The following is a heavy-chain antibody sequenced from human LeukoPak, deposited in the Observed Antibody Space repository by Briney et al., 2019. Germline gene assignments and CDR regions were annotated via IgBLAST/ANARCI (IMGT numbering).Heavy chain of an antibody. J-gene: IGHJ4*02. CDR2: VNSDESST. CDR3: AKDNAYYYADY. Sequence: GGSLRLSCAASEFTFSAYWMHWVRQAPGKGLVWVSRVNSDESSTNYADSVKGRFTISRDNSKNTLYLQMNSLRAEDTAVYYCAKDNAYYYADYWGQGTLVTVSS. D-gene: IGHD3-10*01. V-gene: IGHV3-74*01. CDR1: EFTFSAYW.